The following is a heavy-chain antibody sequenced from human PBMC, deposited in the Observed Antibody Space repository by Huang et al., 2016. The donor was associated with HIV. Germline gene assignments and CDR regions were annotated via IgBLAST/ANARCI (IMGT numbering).Heavy chain of an antibody. CDR3: ARDLWLRDLYYYYYMDV. CDR1: RFTFSNYA. J-gene: IGHJ6*03. D-gene: IGHD5-12*01. CDR2: IPNDGSNK. V-gene: IGHV3-30-3*01. Sequence: QVQLVESGGGVVQPGRSLRLSCAASRFTFSNYAMHWVRQVPGKGLEWVAVIPNDGSNKYSADSVKGRFTSSRDNSKNTLYLQMNSLRAEDTAVYYCARDLWLRDLYYYYYMDVWGKGTTVTVSS.